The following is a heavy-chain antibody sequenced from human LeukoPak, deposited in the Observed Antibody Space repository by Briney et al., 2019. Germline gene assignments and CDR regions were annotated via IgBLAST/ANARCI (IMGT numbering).Heavy chain of an antibody. CDR2: INPNSGDT. D-gene: IGHD3-22*01. Sequence: ASVKVSCKASGYTFTGYYMHWVRQAPGQGLEWMGWINPNSGDTNYAQKFQGRVTMTRDTSISTAYMELSSLRSEDTAVYYCATLWDYDSSYWGQGTLVTVSS. J-gene: IGHJ4*02. CDR3: ATLWDYDSSY. V-gene: IGHV1-2*02. CDR1: GYTFTGYY.